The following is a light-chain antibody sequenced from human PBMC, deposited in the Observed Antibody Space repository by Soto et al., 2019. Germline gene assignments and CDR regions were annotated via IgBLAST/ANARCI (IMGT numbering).Light chain of an antibody. CDR3: AVWDDSLTGLWV. Sequence: QSVLSQPPSASGTPGQRVTISCSGSRTNIGRNTVSWYQHFPGTAPKLLIHSNNYRPSGVPDRFSGSKSGTSASLAISGLQSDDEADYYCAVWDDSLTGLWVFGGGTKLTVL. J-gene: IGLJ3*02. CDR2: SNN. V-gene: IGLV1-44*01. CDR1: RTNIGRNT.